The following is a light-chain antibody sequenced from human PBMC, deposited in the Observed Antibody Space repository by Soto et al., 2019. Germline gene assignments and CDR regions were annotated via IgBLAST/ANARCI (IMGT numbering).Light chain of an antibody. CDR1: QSMNSW. Sequence: GDRVTITCRASQSMNSWLAWYQQKPGGAPKVLIYDASSLESGVPSRFSGSGSGTEFTLTIGSLQPEDFATYYCLRYNAFSQTFGQGTKVDIK. CDR3: LRYNAFSQT. CDR2: DAS. V-gene: IGKV1-5*01. J-gene: IGKJ1*01.